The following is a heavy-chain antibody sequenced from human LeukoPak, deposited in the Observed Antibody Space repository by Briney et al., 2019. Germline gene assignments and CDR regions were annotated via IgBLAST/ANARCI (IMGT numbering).Heavy chain of an antibody. J-gene: IGHJ4*02. Sequence: SETLSLTCTVSGGSISSYYWSWIRQPPGKGLEWIGYIYYSGSTNYNPSLKGRVTISVDTSKNQFSLKLSSVTAADTAVYYCARVGTDYGGNPVDYWGQGTLVTVSS. CDR3: ARVGTDYGGNPVDY. D-gene: IGHD4-23*01. V-gene: IGHV4-59*01. CDR1: GGSISSYY. CDR2: IYYSGST.